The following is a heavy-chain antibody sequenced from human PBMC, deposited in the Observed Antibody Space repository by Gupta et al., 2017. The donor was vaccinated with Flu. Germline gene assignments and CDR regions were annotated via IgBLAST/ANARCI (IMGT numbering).Heavy chain of an antibody. D-gene: IGHD3-3*01. CDR1: GFTFSSYA. CDR3: AKNPGRSWTGYLSWFDP. V-gene: IGHV3-23*01. J-gene: IGHJ5*02. Sequence: EVQLLESGGGLVQPGGSLRLSCAASGFTFSSYAMSWVRQAPGKGLEWVSAISGSGGSTYYADSGKGRFTISRDNSKNTLYLQMNSLRAEETAVYYCAKNPGRSWTGYLSWFDPGGQGTLVTVSS. CDR2: ISGSGGST.